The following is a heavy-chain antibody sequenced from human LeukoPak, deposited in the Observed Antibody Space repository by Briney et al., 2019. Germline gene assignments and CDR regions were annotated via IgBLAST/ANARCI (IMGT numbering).Heavy chain of an antibody. J-gene: IGHJ3*01. CDR3: ARSIAAAELFSL. CDR2: MNPNSGNT. CDR1: GYTFTSYD. D-gene: IGHD6-13*01. Sequence: ASVKVSCKDSGYTFTSYDINWVRQATGQGLEWMGWMNPNSGNTGYAQKFQGRVTMTRNTSISTAYMELSSLRSEDTAVYYCARSIAAAELFSLWGQGTMVTVSS. V-gene: IGHV1-8*01.